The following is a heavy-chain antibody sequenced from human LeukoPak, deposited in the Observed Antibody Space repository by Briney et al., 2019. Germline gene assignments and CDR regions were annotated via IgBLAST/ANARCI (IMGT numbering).Heavy chain of an antibody. J-gene: IGHJ4*02. V-gene: IGHV3-30*18. CDR2: ISYDGSNK. CDR1: GFTFSSYG. Sequence: GGSLRLSCAASGFTFSSYGMHWVRQAPGKGLEWVAVISYDGSNKYYADSVKGRFTISRDNSKNTLYLQMNSLRAEDTAVYYCAKDSRRESLYADFDYWGQGTLVTVSS. D-gene: IGHD3-10*01. CDR3: AKDSRRESLYADFDY.